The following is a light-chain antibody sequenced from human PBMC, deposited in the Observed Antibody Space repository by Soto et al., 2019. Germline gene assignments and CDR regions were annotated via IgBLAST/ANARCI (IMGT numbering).Light chain of an antibody. CDR1: SSDVGHYNY. J-gene: IGLJ3*02. CDR2: AVN. Sequence: QSVLTQPRSVSGSPGQSVTISCTGTSSDVGHYNYVSWYQQHPGKAPKLLIYAVNMRPSGVPDRFSGSKSGNTASLSISGLQAEDEADYSCCSYAGRYTWVFGGGTKLTVL. V-gene: IGLV2-11*01. CDR3: CSYAGRYTWV.